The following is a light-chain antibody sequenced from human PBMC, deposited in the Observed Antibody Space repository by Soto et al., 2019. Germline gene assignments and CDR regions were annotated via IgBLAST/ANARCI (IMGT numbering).Light chain of an antibody. Sequence: AIRMTQSPSSFSASTGDRVTITCRASQGISSYLAWYQQKPGKAPKLLIYAASTLQSGVPSRFSGSGSGTDFTLTISCLQSEDFATYYCQQYYSHPLTFGGGTKV. CDR2: AAS. CDR3: QQYYSHPLT. J-gene: IGKJ4*01. V-gene: IGKV1-8*01. CDR1: QGISSY.